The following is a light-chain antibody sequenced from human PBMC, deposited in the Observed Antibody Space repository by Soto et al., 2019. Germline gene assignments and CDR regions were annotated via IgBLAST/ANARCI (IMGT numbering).Light chain of an antibody. CDR1: QGISSW. CDR3: QQANSFPLT. J-gene: IGKJ4*01. Sequence: DIQITQSPSSLSSFVGDRVTVTCRSSQGISSWLGWYQQRPGKAPRLLIYAASSLQRGVPSRFSGSGSGTHFTLTISSLQPEAFGTYYCQQANSFPLTFGGGTKVDIK. CDR2: AAS. V-gene: IGKV1-12*01.